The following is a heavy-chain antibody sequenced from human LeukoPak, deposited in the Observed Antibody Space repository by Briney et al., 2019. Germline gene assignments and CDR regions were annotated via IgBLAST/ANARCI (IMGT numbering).Heavy chain of an antibody. V-gene: IGHV3-64*01. J-gene: IGHJ4*02. CDR1: GFTFSSYA. Sequence: GGSLRLSCAASGFTFSSYAMHWVRQAPGKGLEYVSAISSNGGSTYYANSVKGRFTISRDNSKNTLYLQMGSLRAEDMAVYYCARDGGQYSSPEYYFDYWGQGTLVTVSS. D-gene: IGHD6-6*01. CDR3: ARDGGQYSSPEYYFDY. CDR2: ISSNGGST.